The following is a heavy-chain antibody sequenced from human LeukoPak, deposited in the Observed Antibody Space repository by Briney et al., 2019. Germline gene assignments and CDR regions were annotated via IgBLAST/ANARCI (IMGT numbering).Heavy chain of an antibody. J-gene: IGHJ6*03. CDR1: GFTFSSYW. V-gene: IGHV3-74*01. CDR2: INSDGSST. CDR3: AKGRSGWYYYYYYMDV. D-gene: IGHD6-19*01. Sequence: GGSLRLSCAASGFTFSSYWMHWVRQAPGKGLVWVSRINSDGSSTSYADSVKGRFTISRDNSKNTLYLQMNSLRAEDTAVYYCAKGRSGWYYYYYYMDVWGKGTTVTVSS.